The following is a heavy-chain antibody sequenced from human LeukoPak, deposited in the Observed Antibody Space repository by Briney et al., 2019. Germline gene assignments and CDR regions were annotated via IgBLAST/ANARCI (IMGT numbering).Heavy chain of an antibody. V-gene: IGHV4-34*01. CDR1: GGSFSGYY. CDR2: INHSGST. CDR3: ASWYYYDSSGYYYITDY. Sequence: SETLSLTCAVYGGSFSGYYWSWIRQPPGKGLEWIGEINHSGSTNYNPSLKSRVTISVDTSKNQLSLKLSSVTAADTAVYYCASWYYYDSSGYYYITDYWGQGTLVTVSS. J-gene: IGHJ4*02. D-gene: IGHD3-22*01.